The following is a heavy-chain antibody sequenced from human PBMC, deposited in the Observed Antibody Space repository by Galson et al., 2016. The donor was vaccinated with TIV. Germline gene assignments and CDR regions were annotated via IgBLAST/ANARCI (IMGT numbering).Heavy chain of an antibody. J-gene: IGHJ6*03. Sequence: SVKVSCKASGVIFNSQATSWVRQAPGQGLEWMGRIIPILGIANYAQKFQGRLSIIADKSTSTAYMEMSSLRSEDTAVYYCASDHEGDSWSGSYRVGYYNFMDVWGKGTTVTVSS. D-gene: IGHD3-3*01. CDR2: IIPILGIA. V-gene: IGHV1-69*04. CDR3: ASDHEGDSWSGSYRVGYYNFMDV. CDR1: GVIFNSQA.